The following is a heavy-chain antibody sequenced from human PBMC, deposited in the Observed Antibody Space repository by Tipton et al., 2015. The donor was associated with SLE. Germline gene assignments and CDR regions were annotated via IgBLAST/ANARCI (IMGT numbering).Heavy chain of an antibody. D-gene: IGHD3-9*01. Sequence: LRLSCTVSGASISCHYWNWIRQPPGEGLEWVGYIFYGRDTNYNPPLKSRVTISIEASKNQLSLTLKYVTAADTAVYFCARDKWGEYTASTGYFWSFDPWGQGIPVTVSS. V-gene: IGHV4-59*11. CDR1: GASISCHY. CDR3: ARDKWGEYTASTGYFWSFDP. J-gene: IGHJ5*02. CDR2: IFYGRDT.